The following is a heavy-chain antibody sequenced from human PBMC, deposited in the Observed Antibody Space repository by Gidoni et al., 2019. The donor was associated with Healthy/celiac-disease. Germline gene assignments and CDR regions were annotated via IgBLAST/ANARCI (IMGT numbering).Heavy chain of an antibody. CDR1: GGSFSGYY. V-gene: IGHV4-34*01. CDR3: ARGSRPLWQLVHYYFDY. CDR2: INHSGST. Sequence: QLQLQQWGAGLLKPSQTLSLTCAVSGGSFSGYYWSWIRPPPGKGLEWIGEINHSGSTNDNPSLKSRVTISVDTSKNQFALKLSSVTAADTAVYYCARGSRPLWQLVHYYFDYWGQGTLVTVSS. D-gene: IGHD6-6*01. J-gene: IGHJ4*02.